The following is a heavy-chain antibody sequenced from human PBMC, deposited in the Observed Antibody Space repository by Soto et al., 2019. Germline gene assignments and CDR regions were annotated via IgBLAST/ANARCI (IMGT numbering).Heavy chain of an antibody. J-gene: IGHJ1*01. Sequence: AGSLRLSCAASGFIFDSYEMNWVRQAPGQGLEWVAYISVSGSTAHYGASMKGRFSIARDNTKNILYLQMNTLTAEDTAKYYYVFMMSNGWYSNPGLRFWGQGTPVTVSS. CDR2: ISVSGSTA. D-gene: IGHD6-19*01. CDR1: GFIFDSYE. CDR3: VFMMSNGWYSNPGLRF. V-gene: IGHV3-48*03.